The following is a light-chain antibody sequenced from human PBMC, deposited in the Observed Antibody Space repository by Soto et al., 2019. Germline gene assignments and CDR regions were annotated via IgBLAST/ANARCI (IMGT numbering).Light chain of an antibody. CDR3: QQYYNIPHT. J-gene: IGKJ2*01. CDR1: QIIFLSPNNKNY. V-gene: IGKV4-1*01. CDR2: WAS. Sequence: DIVLTQSPDSLSVSLGERATINCKSSQIIFLSPNNKNYLAWYQQKPGQPPSLLFYWASTRESGVPDRFSGSGSGTDFPLTISSLQAEDVAVYYCQQYYNIPHTFGQGTKLEIK.